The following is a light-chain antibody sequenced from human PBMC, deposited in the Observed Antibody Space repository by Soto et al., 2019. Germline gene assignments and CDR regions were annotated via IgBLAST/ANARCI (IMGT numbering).Light chain of an antibody. CDR3: AAWDDSVV. CDR2: SNN. J-gene: IGLJ2*01. CDR1: SSNIGSNT. V-gene: IGLV1-44*01. Sequence: QLVLTQPPSASGTPGQRVTISCSGSSSNIGSNTVNWYQQLPGTAPKLLIYSNNQRPSGVPDRFSGSKSGTSASLAISGLQSEDEADYYCAAWDDSVVFGGGTKLTVL.